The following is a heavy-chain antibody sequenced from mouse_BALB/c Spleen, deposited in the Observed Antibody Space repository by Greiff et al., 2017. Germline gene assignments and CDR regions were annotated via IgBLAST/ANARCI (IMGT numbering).Heavy chain of an antibody. CDR1: GYSITSDYA. Sequence: VQLQQSGPGLVKPSQSLSLTCTVTGYSITSDYAWNWIRQFPGNKLEWMGYISYSGSTSYNPSLKSRISITRDTSKNQFFLQLNSVTTEDTATYYCARRRDYDSAWFAYWGQGTLVTVSA. V-gene: IGHV3-2*02. J-gene: IGHJ3*01. D-gene: IGHD2-4*01. CDR3: ARRRDYDSAWFAY. CDR2: ISYSGST.